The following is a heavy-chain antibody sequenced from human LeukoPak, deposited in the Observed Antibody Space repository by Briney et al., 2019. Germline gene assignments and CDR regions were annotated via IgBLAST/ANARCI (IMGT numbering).Heavy chain of an antibody. CDR2: ISSSGSTI. V-gene: IGHV3-48*04. CDR1: GFTFSSYS. CDR3: ARDYGDYVFDY. D-gene: IGHD4-17*01. Sequence: GSLRLSCAASGFTFSSYSMNWVRQAPGKGLEWVSYISSSGSTIYYADSVKGRFTISRDNAKNSLYLQMNSLRAEDTAVYYCARDYGDYVFDYWGQGTLVTVSS. J-gene: IGHJ4*02.